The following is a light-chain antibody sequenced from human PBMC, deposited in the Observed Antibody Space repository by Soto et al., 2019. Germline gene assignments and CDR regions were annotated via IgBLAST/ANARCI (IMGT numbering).Light chain of an antibody. CDR3: SSYTGSSTLVV. Sequence: QSALTQPASVSGSPGQSITISCTGTSSDVGTYNFVSWYQQRPGKAPKLMIYDVSNRPSGVSNRFSGSKSGNTASLTISGLQAEDEADYYCSSYTGSSTLVVFGGGTKLTVL. CDR1: SSDVGTYNF. CDR2: DVS. V-gene: IGLV2-14*01. J-gene: IGLJ2*01.